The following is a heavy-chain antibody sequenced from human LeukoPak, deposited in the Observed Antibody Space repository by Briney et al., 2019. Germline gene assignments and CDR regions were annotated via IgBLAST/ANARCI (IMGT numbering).Heavy chain of an antibody. D-gene: IGHD6-13*01. V-gene: IGHV4-34*01. Sequence: SETLSLTCAVYGGSFSGYYWSWIRQPPGKGLEWIGEINHSGSTNYNPSLKSRVTISVDTSENQFSLKLSSVTAADTAVYYCARGQGVAAAQFDYWGQGTLVTVSS. CDR3: ARGQGVAAAQFDY. CDR2: INHSGST. CDR1: GGSFSGYY. J-gene: IGHJ4*02.